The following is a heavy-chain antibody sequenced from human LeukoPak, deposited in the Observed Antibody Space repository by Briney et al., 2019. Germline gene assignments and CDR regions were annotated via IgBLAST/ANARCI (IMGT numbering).Heavy chain of an antibody. Sequence: GASVKVSCKASGYTFTGYYMHWVRQAPGQGLEWMGWINPNSGGTNYAQKFQGWVTMTRDTSISTAYMELSRLRSDDTAVYYCARDGYGSGSYLDYWGQGTLVTVSS. CDR1: GYTFTGYY. CDR2: INPNSGGT. D-gene: IGHD3-10*01. J-gene: IGHJ4*02. V-gene: IGHV1-2*04. CDR3: ARDGYGSGSYLDY.